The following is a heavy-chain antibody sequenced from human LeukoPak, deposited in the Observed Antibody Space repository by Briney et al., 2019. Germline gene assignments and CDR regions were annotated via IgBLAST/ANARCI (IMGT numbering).Heavy chain of an antibody. D-gene: IGHD2-2*01. J-gene: IGHJ5*02. V-gene: IGHV3-15*01. CDR3: TTGCSSTTCYHWDNWFDP. Sequence: PGGSLRLSCAASGFTFSNAWMSWVRQAPGKGLEWVGRIKSKTNGGTTDYAAPAQGRFTISRDDSKNTLFLQMNSLKNENTAVYYCTTGCSSTTCYHWDNWFDPWAQGTLVTVSS. CDR1: GFTFSNAW. CDR2: IKSKTNGGTT.